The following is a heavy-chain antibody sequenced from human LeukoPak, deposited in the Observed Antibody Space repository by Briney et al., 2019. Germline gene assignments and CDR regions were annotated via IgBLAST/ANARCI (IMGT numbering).Heavy chain of an antibody. V-gene: IGHV1-69*13. J-gene: IGHJ4*02. Sequence: ASVKVSCKASGGTFSSYAISWVRQAPGQGLEWMGGIIPIFGTANYAQKFQGRVTITADESTSTAYMELSSLRSEDTAVYYCARAPRVNGYNYKGSFDYWGQGTLVTVSS. CDR2: IIPIFGTA. CDR3: ARAPRVNGYNYKGSFDY. CDR1: GGTFSSYA. D-gene: IGHD5-24*01.